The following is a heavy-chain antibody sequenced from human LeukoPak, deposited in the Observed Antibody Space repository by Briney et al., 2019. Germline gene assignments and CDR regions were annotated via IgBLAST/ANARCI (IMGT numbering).Heavy chain of an antibody. CDR2: IKTDGSNT. V-gene: IGHV3-74*01. D-gene: IGHD3/OR15-3a*01. J-gene: IGHJ3*02. Sequence: GESLRLSCAASGFTLSTYWMHWVRQAPGKGLVWVSRIKTDGSNTGYADSVKGRFTISRDNAKNTLYLQMNSLRAEDTAVYYCARAGTGSRNAFDIWGQGTMVTVSS. CDR3: ARAGTGSRNAFDI. CDR1: GFTLSTYW.